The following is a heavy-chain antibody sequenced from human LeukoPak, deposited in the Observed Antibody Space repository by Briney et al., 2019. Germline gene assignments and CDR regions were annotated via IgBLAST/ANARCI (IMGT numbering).Heavy chain of an antibody. V-gene: IGHV4-34*01. CDR3: AGGVVGDY. CDR1: GGSFSGYY. D-gene: IGHD3-10*01. Sequence: PSETLSLTCAVYGGSFSGYYWSWIRQPPGKGLEWIGEINHSGSTNYNPSLKSRVTISVDTSKNQFSLKLSSVTAADTAVYYCAGGVVGDYWGQGTLVTVSS. J-gene: IGHJ4*02. CDR2: INHSGST.